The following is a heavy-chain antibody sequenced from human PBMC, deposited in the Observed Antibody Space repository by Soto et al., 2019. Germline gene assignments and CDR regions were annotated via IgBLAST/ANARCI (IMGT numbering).Heavy chain of an antibody. CDR3: TAVVPGAAYPIDY. D-gene: IGHD2-2*02. CDR2: VKSKADGATA. J-gene: IGHJ4*02. Sequence: EVQLVESGGGLVRPGGSLRLSCAASGFTFSSAWMNWVRQAPGKGLEWVGRVKSKADGATADYAAPVKGRFTISRDDSRHTLHLQLTSLKTEDTSVYFCTAVVPGAAYPIDYLGQGTLVTVSS. V-gene: IGHV3-15*01. CDR1: GFTFSSAW.